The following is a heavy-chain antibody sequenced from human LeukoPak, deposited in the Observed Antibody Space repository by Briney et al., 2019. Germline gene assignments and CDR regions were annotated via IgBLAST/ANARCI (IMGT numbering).Heavy chain of an antibody. V-gene: IGHV3-21*01. CDR2: ISSSSSYI. CDR1: GFTFSSYS. J-gene: IGHJ3*02. Sequence: TGGSLRLSCAASGFTFSSYSMNWVRQAPGKGLEWVSSISSSSSYIYYADSVKGRFTISRDNAKNSLYLQMNSLRAEDTAVYYCARSWSWGWYHDAFDIWGQGTMVTVSS. CDR3: ARSWSWGWYHDAFDI. D-gene: IGHD6-19*01.